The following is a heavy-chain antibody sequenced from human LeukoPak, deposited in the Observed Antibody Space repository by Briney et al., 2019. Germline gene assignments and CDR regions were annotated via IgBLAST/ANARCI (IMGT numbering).Heavy chain of an antibody. Sequence: ASVKVSCKPSGYTFTSYDINWVRQATGQGLEWMGWMNPNSGNTGYAQKFQGRVTITRNTSISTAYMELSSLRSEDTAVYYCARGGIVGAGFDPWGQGTLVTVSS. V-gene: IGHV1-8*03. J-gene: IGHJ5*02. D-gene: IGHD1-26*01. CDR1: GYTFTSYD. CDR3: ARGGIVGAGFDP. CDR2: MNPNSGNT.